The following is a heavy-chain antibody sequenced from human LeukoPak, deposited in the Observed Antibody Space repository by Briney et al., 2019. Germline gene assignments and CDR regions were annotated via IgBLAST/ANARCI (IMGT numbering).Heavy chain of an antibody. D-gene: IGHD5-18*01. Sequence: SETLSLTCTVSGGSLKSSSYYWGSIRQPQGKGLEWHGSMYYSGRTYYNPSLKSRVTISVDTAKNQFALKLSSVTAADTAVYYCATGRGYSYIWGQGTLVTVSS. CDR2: MYYSGRT. J-gene: IGHJ4*02. CDR1: GGSLKSSSYY. CDR3: ATGRGYSYI. V-gene: IGHV4-39*01.